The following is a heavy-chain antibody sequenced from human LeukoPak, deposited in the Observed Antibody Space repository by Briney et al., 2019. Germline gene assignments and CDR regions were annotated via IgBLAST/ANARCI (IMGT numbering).Heavy chain of an antibody. Sequence: SETLSLTCAVYGGSFSGYYWSWIRQPPGKGLEWIGEINHSGSTNYNPSLKSRVTISVDTSKNQFSLKLSSVTAADTAVYYCASWFSGAFDIWGQGTMVTVSS. J-gene: IGHJ3*02. D-gene: IGHD3-10*01. CDR3: ASWFSGAFDI. V-gene: IGHV4-34*01. CDR1: GGSFSGYY. CDR2: INHSGST.